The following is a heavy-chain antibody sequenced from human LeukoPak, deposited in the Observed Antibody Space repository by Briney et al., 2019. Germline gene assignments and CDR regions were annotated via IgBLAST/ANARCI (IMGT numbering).Heavy chain of an antibody. V-gene: IGHV1-69*05. Sequence: SVKVSCKTSGGTFSMYAISWVRQAPGQGLEWMGRIIPMFGTAYYAQNFQDRVTIITDESTTIAYMRLSSLRFEDTAVYYCARDSYNGSYYDPWGQGTLVTVSS. CDR3: ARDSYNGSYYDP. CDR1: GGTFSMYA. J-gene: IGHJ5*02. D-gene: IGHD1-26*01. CDR2: IIPMFGTA.